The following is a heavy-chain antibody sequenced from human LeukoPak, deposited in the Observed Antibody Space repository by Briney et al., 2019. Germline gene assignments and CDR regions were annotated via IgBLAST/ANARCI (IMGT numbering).Heavy chain of an antibody. CDR2: IYYSGST. CDR3: ARGGIDYGDYDWFDP. Sequence: PSETLSLTCTVSGGSISSHYWSWIRQPPGKGLEWIGYIYYSGSTNYNPSLKSRVTISVGTSKNQFSLKLSSVTAADTAVYYCARGGIDYGDYDWFDPWGQGTLVTVSS. D-gene: IGHD4-17*01. V-gene: IGHV4-59*11. J-gene: IGHJ5*02. CDR1: GGSISSHY.